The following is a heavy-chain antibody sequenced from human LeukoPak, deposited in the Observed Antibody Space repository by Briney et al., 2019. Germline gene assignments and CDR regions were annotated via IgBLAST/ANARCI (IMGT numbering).Heavy chain of an antibody. Sequence: SETLSLTCTVSGDSINNSYWSWIRQPPGKGLESIAYIYYSGSTNYNPSLKSRVTISVDTFKNQFSLKLTSVTAADTAVYYCARDLFTRFSGLDVWGQGTTVTVSS. V-gene: IGHV4-59*01. CDR3: ARDLFTRFSGLDV. J-gene: IGHJ6*02. D-gene: IGHD3-3*01. CDR1: GDSINNSY. CDR2: IYYSGST.